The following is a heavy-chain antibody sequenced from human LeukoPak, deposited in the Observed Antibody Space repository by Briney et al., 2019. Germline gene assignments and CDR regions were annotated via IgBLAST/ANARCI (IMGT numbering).Heavy chain of an antibody. V-gene: IGHV4-59*01. D-gene: IGHD1-26*01. Sequence: PSETLSLTCTVSGGSISGFYWSWIRQPPGKGLECIGYIYYSWSTKYNPSLRSRVTISVDTSKNQFSLKLSSVSAADTAVYYCARGMGAPDYWGQGTLVTVSS. CDR3: ARGMGAPDY. CDR2: IYYSWST. CDR1: GGSISGFY. J-gene: IGHJ4*02.